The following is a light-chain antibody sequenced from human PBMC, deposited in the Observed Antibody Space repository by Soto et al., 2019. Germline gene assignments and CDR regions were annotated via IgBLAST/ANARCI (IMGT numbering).Light chain of an antibody. J-gene: IGKJ4*01. CDR3: QHYGNSSLT. V-gene: IGKV3-20*01. Sequence: EIVLTQSPGTLSLSPGEGATLSCRASQSVSSTYLAWYQQKPGQAPRLLIYGASSRATGIPDRFSGSGSGTDFTLTISRLEPEDFAVYYCQHYGNSSLTFVGGTKVEIK. CDR1: QSVSSTY. CDR2: GAS.